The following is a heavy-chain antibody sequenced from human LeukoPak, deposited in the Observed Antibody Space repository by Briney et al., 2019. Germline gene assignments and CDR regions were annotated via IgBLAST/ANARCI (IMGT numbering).Heavy chain of an antibody. Sequence: GGSLRLSCAASGSTFSSYSMNWVRQAPGKGPEWVSSISSFNSYIYYADSVKGRFTISRDNAKNSLHLQMNSLRVEDTGVYYCARDPSPRTSYYYYYMDVWGKGTTVTVSS. CDR2: ISSFNSYI. CDR3: ARDPSPRTSYYYYYMDV. D-gene: IGHD2-2*01. J-gene: IGHJ6*03. V-gene: IGHV3-21*01. CDR1: GSTFSSYS.